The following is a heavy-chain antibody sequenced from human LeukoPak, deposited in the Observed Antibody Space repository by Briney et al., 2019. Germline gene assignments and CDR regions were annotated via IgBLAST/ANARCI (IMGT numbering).Heavy chain of an antibody. CDR2: ISSSSSYI. Sequence: GGSLRLSCAASGFTFSSYSMNWVRQAPGKGLEWVSSISSSSSYIYYADSVKGRFTISRDNAKNSLYLHMNSLRAEDTALYYCAKDLYYYDSSGYYVYWGQGTLVTVSS. J-gene: IGHJ4*02. CDR1: GFTFSSYS. D-gene: IGHD3-22*01. CDR3: AKDLYYYDSSGYYVY. V-gene: IGHV3-21*04.